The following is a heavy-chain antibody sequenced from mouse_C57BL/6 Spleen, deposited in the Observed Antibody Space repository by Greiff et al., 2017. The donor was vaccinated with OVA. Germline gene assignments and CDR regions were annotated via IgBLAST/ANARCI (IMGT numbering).Heavy chain of an antibody. D-gene: IGHD3-2*02. Sequence: QVQLQQPGAELVRPGSSVKLSCKASGYTFTSYWLHWVKQRPIQGLEWIGNIDPSDSETHYNQKFKDKATLTVDKSSSTAYMQLSSLTSEDSAVYYCARETQTAQAYYFDYWGQGTTLTVSS. CDR2: IDPSDSET. J-gene: IGHJ2*01. CDR3: ARETQTAQAYYFDY. V-gene: IGHV1-52*01. CDR1: GYTFTSYW.